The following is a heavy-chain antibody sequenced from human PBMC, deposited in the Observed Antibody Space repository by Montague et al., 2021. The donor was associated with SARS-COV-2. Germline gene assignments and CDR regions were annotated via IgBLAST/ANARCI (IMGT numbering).Heavy chain of an antibody. J-gene: IGHJ6*02. CDR3: ASDFKNSYAIDV. V-gene: IGHV4-39*07. CDR1: GGSISTTSYY. CDR2: IFYSGTT. Sequence: SETLSLTCTVSGGSISTTSYYWGWIRQPPGKGLEWIASIFYSGTTYYNPSLRSRVTISVQTSKNQFSLTLASVTAADTAIYYCASDFKNSYAIDVWGQGTTVIVSS.